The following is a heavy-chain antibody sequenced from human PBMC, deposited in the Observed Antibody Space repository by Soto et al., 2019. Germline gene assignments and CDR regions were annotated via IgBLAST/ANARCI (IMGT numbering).Heavy chain of an antibody. J-gene: IGHJ4*02. D-gene: IGHD3-22*01. V-gene: IGHV3-64D*06. Sequence: LRLSCSTSGFTFSTYTMRWVRQAPGKGLEYVSAIRSNGGSTYYADSVKGRFTISRDNSKNTLYLQMSSLRPEDTAVYYCVIPNYYDTSGYYGPQEMWGYWGQGTPVTVSS. CDR3: VIPNYYDTSGYYGPQEMWGY. CDR2: IRSNGGST. CDR1: GFTFSTYT.